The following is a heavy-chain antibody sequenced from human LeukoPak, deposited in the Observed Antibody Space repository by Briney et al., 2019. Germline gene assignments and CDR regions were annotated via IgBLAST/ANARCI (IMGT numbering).Heavy chain of an antibody. V-gene: IGHV1-2*02. CDR2: INPNSGVT. Sequence: GASVKVSCKASGYTFTGYYMHWVRQAPGQGLEWMGWINPNSGVTNYAQKFQSRVTMTRDTSINTAYMDLSRLRSDDTAVYYCARVICSGVTCYSDVTFDYWGQGTLVTVSS. D-gene: IGHD2-15*01. CDR3: ARVICSGVTCYSDVTFDY. J-gene: IGHJ4*02. CDR1: GYTFTGYY.